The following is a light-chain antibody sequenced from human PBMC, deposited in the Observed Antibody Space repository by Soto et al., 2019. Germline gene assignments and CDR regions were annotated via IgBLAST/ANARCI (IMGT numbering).Light chain of an antibody. J-gene: IGLJ3*02. CDR1: SSDIGGYNY. CDR2: EVN. CDR3: SSYTSSSTLWV. Sequence: QSALTQPASVSGSPGQSITISCTGTSSDIGGYNYVSWYQQHPGKAPKLMIYEVNNRPSGVSNRFSCSKSGNTASLTISGLQAEDEADYYCSSYTSSSTLWVFGGGTKLTVL. V-gene: IGLV2-14*01.